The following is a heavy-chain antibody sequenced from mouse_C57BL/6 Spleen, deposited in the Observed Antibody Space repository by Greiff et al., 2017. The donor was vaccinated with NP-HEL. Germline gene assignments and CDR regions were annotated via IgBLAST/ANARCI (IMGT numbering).Heavy chain of an antibody. CDR1: GYTFTDYN. J-gene: IGHJ3*01. CDR3: AEGGTAQATDAY. Sequence: EVQLQQSGPELVKPGASVKMSCKASGYTFTDYNMHWVKQSHGKSLEWIGYINPNNGGTSYNQKFKGKATLTVNKSSSTAYMELRSLTSEDSAVYYCAEGGTAQATDAYWGQGTLVTVSA. V-gene: IGHV1-22*01. D-gene: IGHD3-2*02. CDR2: INPNNGGT.